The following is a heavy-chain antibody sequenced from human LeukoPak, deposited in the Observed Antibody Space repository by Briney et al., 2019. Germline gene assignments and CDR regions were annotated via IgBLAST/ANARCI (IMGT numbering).Heavy chain of an antibody. CDR1: GFTFSSYE. Sequence: PGGSLRLSCAASGFTFSSYEMNWVRQAPGKGLEWVSYISSSGSTIYYADSVKGRFTISRDNAKNSLYLQMNSLRAEDTAVYYCARGSSSGWLYYYYMDVWGKGTTVTISS. CDR3: ARGSSSGWLYYYYMDV. CDR2: ISSSGSTI. D-gene: IGHD6-19*01. J-gene: IGHJ6*03. V-gene: IGHV3-48*03.